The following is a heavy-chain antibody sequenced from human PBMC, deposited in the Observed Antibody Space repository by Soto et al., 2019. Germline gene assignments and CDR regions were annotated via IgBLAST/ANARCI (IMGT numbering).Heavy chain of an antibody. Sequence: EVQLVESGGGLVQPGESLRLSCAASGFTFTSHWMHWVRQAPGEGLVWVSRFSSDGSNTNYADSVKGRFTISRDNAKNTLYLEMNSLRDDDTAIYYCARAALATRNALDLLGQGTVVTVSS. D-gene: IGHD5-18*01. CDR1: GFTFTSHW. V-gene: IGHV3-74*01. J-gene: IGHJ3*01. CDR2: FSSDGSNT. CDR3: ARAALATRNALDL.